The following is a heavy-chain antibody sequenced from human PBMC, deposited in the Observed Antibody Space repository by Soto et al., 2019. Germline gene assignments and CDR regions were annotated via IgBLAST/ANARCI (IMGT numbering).Heavy chain of an antibody. CDR1: GGSISSYY. CDR3: ARGGVYGEAFDI. J-gene: IGHJ3*02. V-gene: IGHV4-59*01. Sequence: SETLSLTCTVSGGSISSYYWSWIRQPPGKGLEWIGYIYYSGSTNYNPSLKSRVTISVDTSKNQFSLKLSSVTAADTAVYYCARGGVYGEAFDIWGQGTMVTVSS. CDR2: IYYSGST. D-gene: IGHD3-10*01.